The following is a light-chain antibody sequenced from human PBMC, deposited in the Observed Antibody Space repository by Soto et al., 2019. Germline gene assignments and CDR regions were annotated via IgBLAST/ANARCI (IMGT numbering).Light chain of an antibody. CDR3: QCYVYPILT. CDR2: GAS. Sequence: IVLTQSPGTLSVSPGERVTLSCRASQTVSHNLLAWHQQTPGQAPRLLSYGASTRTSGVPGRFGGRGAGTDFTLTISMLEHEGSAVYCCQCYVYPILTFGQGTKLEI. V-gene: IGKV3-20*01. CDR1: QTVSHNL. J-gene: IGKJ2*01.